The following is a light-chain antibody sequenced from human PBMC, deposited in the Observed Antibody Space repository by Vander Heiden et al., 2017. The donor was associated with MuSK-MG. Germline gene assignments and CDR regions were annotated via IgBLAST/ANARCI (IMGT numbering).Light chain of an antibody. CDR2: PDD. CDR1: NVGHQF. V-gene: IGLV3-1*01. Sequence: SYDLTQPPSVSVFPSPTDTITCSGGNVGHQFSFWYQQQPSRCPVLVLCPDDRRPPGIPDRFSGSPSRNTTTLTISVIHTIDEAPYYFQACDTYPSVVFGGGTRLTVL. CDR3: QACDTYPSVV. J-gene: IGLJ2*01.